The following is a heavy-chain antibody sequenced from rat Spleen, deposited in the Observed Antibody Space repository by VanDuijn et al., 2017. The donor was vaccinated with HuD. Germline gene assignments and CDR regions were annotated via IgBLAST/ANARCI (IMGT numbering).Heavy chain of an antibody. J-gene: IGHJ2*01. CDR3: VRYTAAISFDY. CDR1: GFSLSGNI. V-gene: IGHV2S30*01. Sequence: QVQLRESGPGLVQSSQTLSLTCTVSGFSLSGNIVHWVRQPPGKGLEWMGRMRFDGDTRYNSVLKSRLSISRDTSRNQVFLKMNSLQTEDTAIYFCVRYTAAISFDYWGQGVMVTVSS. D-gene: IGHD1-11*01. CDR2: MRFDGDT.